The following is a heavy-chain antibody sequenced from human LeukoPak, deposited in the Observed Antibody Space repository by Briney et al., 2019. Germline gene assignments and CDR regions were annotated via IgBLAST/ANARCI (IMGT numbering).Heavy chain of an antibody. CDR1: GFTFTSSA. CDR3: ATETYYYDSSGYPSLDY. V-gene: IGHV1-58*02. D-gene: IGHD3-22*01. CDR2: IVVGSGNT. J-gene: IGHJ4*02. Sequence: ASVKVSCKASGFTFTSSAMQWVRQARGQRLEWIGWIVVGSGNTNYAQKFQERVTITRDMSTSTAYMELSSLRSEDTAVYYCATETYYYDSSGYPSLDYWGQGTLVTVSS.